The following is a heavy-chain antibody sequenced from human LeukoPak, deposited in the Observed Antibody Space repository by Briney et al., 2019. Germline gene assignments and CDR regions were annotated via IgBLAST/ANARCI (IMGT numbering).Heavy chain of an antibody. CDR2: FNHNGSN. CDR1: GGSFRGYY. CDR3: ARGMAGPIVVVPAATTHFDY. Sequence: SETLSLTCAVYGGSFRGYYWSWIREPPGKGLEWLGEFNHNGSNNYHPSLKSRVTIPVDTSKNQLSLKLSSVTAADTAVYYCARGMAGPIVVVPAATTHFDYWGQGTLVTVSS. D-gene: IGHD2-2*01. J-gene: IGHJ4*02. V-gene: IGHV4-34*01.